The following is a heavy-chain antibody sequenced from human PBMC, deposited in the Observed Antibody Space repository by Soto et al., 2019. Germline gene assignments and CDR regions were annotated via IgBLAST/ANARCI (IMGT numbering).Heavy chain of an antibody. CDR2: ISYDGSNK. D-gene: IGHD6-6*01. J-gene: IGHJ6*02. CDR3: AKANFSSSYYYYYGMDV. V-gene: IGHV3-30*18. CDR1: GFTFSSYG. Sequence: VGSLRLSCAASGFTFSSYGMHWVRQAPGKGLEWVAVISYDGSNKYYADSVKGRFTISRDNSKNTLYLQMNSLRAEDTAVYYCAKANFSSSYYYYYGMDVWGQGTTVTVSS.